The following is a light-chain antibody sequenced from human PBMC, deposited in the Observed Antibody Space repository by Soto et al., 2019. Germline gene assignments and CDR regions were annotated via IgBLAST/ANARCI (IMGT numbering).Light chain of an antibody. J-gene: IGLJ1*01. CDR1: RSNIGNNY. Sequence: QSVLTQPPSVSAAPGQKVTVSCSGSRSNIGNNYVSWYQHLPGTAPKLLIYDNDKRPSGIPDRFSASKSGTSATLGITGLQTGDEADYYCTSPTPGSLYVFGTGTKLTVL. CDR3: TSPTPGSLYV. CDR2: DND. V-gene: IGLV1-51*01.